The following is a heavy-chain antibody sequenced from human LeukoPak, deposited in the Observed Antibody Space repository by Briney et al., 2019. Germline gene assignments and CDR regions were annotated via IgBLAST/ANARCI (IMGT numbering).Heavy chain of an antibody. CDR2: IRYDGSTQ. CDR1: GLTFSSYG. D-gene: IGHD6-13*01. Sequence: PGGSLRLSCAASGLTFSSYGMHWVRQAPGKRLEWVAFIRYDGSTQYYADSVKGRFTISRDNSKNTLYLQMNSLRAEDTAVYYCAKDGYLEAAAGTYDFDYWGQGTLVTVSS. V-gene: IGHV3-30*02. J-gene: IGHJ4*02. CDR3: AKDGYLEAAAGTYDFDY.